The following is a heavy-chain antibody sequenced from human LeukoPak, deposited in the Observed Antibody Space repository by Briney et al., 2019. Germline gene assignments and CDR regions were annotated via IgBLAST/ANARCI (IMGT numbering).Heavy chain of an antibody. J-gene: IGHJ4*02. D-gene: IGHD5-18*01. CDR3: ATGGEDTAMGQFDY. CDR2: FDPEGGET. Sequence: ASVKISCKVSGYTLTELSMHWVRQDPGKRLEGMGGFDPEGGETIYAQKFQGRVTMTEDTSTDTAYLELSSLRSADTAVYYCATGGEDTAMGQFDYWGQGTLVSVSS. V-gene: IGHV1-24*01. CDR1: GYTLTELS.